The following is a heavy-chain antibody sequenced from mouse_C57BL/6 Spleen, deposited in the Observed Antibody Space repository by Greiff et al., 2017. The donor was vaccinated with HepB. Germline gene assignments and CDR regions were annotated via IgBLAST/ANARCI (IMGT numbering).Heavy chain of an antibody. CDR2: IRSKSNNYAT. Sequence: EVQGVESGGGLVQPKGSLKLSCAASGFSFNTYAMNWVRQAPGKGLEWVARIRSKSNNYATYYADSVKDRFTISRDDSESRLYLQMNNLKTEDTAMYYCVRRADSSGYYAMDYWGQGTSVTVSS. V-gene: IGHV10-1*01. D-gene: IGHD3-2*02. CDR3: VRRADSSGYYAMDY. CDR1: GFSFNTYA. J-gene: IGHJ4*01.